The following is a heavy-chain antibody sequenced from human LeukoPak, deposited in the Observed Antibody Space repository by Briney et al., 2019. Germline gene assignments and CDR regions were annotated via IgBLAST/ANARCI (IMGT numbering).Heavy chain of an antibody. D-gene: IGHD6-13*01. Sequence: SETLSLTCTVSGGSFSSSGYYWGWIRQPPGKGLEWIASFYYTGTTYYNPSLKSRVTLSVDTSKTQFSLNLSSVTAADTAVYYCVDSSSWSRFDYWGQGTLVTASS. CDR3: VDSSSWSRFDY. CDR1: GGSFSSSGYY. J-gene: IGHJ4*02. CDR2: FYYTGTT. V-gene: IGHV4-39*01.